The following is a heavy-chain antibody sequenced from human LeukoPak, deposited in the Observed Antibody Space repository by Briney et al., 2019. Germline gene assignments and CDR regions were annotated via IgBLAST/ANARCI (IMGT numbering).Heavy chain of an antibody. J-gene: IGHJ6*03. CDR1: GGSISSYY. D-gene: IGHD3-10*01. V-gene: IGHV4-4*07. CDR3: ARGSITMVRGVGTDYYYYYYMDV. CDR2: IYTSGST. Sequence: PSETLSLTCTVSGGSISSYYWSWIRQPAGKGLEWIGRIYTSGSTNYNPSLKSRVTMSVDTSKNQFSLKLSSVTAADTAVYYCARGSITMVRGVGTDYYYYYYMDVWGKGTTVTISS.